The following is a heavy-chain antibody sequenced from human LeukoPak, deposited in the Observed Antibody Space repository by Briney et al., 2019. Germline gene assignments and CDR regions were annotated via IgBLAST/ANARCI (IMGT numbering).Heavy chain of an antibody. Sequence: PGGSLRLSCAASGFTFSSYSMNWVRQAPGKRLEWVSSISSSSSYIYYADSVKGRFTISRDDAKNSLYLQMNSLRAEDTAVYYCARTPYSSGWEPFDYWGQGTLVTVSS. CDR1: GFTFSSYS. J-gene: IGHJ4*02. D-gene: IGHD6-19*01. V-gene: IGHV3-21*01. CDR3: ARTPYSSGWEPFDY. CDR2: ISSSSSYI.